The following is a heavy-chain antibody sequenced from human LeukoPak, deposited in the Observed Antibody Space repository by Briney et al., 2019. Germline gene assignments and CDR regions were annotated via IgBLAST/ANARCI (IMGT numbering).Heavy chain of an antibody. V-gene: IGHV3-21*01. CDR3: ATLEWFGGEFDP. Sequence: GGSLRLSCAASGFTFTNSSMTWVRQAPGKGLEWVSSISSSSSYIYYADSVKGRFTISRDNAKNSLYLQMNSLRAEDTAVYYCATLEWFGGEFDPWGQGTLVTVSS. D-gene: IGHD3-10*01. CDR2: ISSSSSYI. CDR1: GFTFTNSS. J-gene: IGHJ5*02.